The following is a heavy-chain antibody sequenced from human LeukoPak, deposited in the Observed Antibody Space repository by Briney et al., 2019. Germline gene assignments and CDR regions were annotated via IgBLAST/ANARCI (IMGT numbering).Heavy chain of an antibody. J-gene: IGHJ5*02. V-gene: IGHV1-2*02. CDR2: INPNSGGT. Sequence: GASVKVSCKASGYTFSGYYMHWVRQAPGQGLEWMGWINPNSGGTNYAQKFQGRVTMTRDTSINTAYMELSRLRSDDTAVYYCARAALPQWLVANWFDPWGQGTLVTVSS. CDR3: ARAALPQWLVANWFDP. CDR1: GYTFSGYY. D-gene: IGHD6-19*01.